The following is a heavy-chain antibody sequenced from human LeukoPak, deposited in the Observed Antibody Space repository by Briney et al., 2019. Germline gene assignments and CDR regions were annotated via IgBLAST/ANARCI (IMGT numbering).Heavy chain of an antibody. CDR3: AINTRASGREIWFGELSPMIYYYYYMDV. J-gene: IGHJ6*03. Sequence: SVKVSCKASGGTFSSYAISWVRQAPGQGLEWMGGIIPIFGTANYAQKFQGRVTITADESTSTAYMELSSLRSEDTAVYYCAINTRASGREIWFGELSPMIYYYYYMDVWGKGTTVTISS. CDR2: IIPIFGTA. V-gene: IGHV1-69*13. CDR1: GGTFSSYA. D-gene: IGHD3-10*01.